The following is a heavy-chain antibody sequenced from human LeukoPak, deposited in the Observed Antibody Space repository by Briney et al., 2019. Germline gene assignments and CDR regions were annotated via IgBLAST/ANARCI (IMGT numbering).Heavy chain of an antibody. CDR2: IWYDGSQR. CDR1: GFTFSTYA. V-gene: IGHV3-33*01. CDR3: VREDILQSGSDFDI. D-gene: IGHD3-9*01. J-gene: IGHJ3*02. Sequence: GGSLRLSCAASGFTFSTYAMHWVRQAPGKGLEWVALIWYDGSQRYYADSVKGRFTISRDNSKNTLDLEMNSLRAEDTAVYYCVREDILQSGSDFDIWGQGTMVTVSS.